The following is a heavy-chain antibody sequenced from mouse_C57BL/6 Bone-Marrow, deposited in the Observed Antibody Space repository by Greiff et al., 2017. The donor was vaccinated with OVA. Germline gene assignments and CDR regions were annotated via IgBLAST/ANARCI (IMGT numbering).Heavy chain of an antibody. CDR1: GFTFSSYG. D-gene: IGHD3-1*01. V-gene: IGHV5-6*01. J-gene: IGHJ1*03. Sequence: EVQGVESGGDLVKPGGSLKLSCAASGFTFSSYGMSWVRQTPDKRLAWVATISSGGSYTYYPDSVKGRFTIARDNAKNTLYLQMSSLKSEDTAMYYCARRGLPFDVWGTGTTVTVSS. CDR3: ARRGLPFDV. CDR2: ISSGGSYT.